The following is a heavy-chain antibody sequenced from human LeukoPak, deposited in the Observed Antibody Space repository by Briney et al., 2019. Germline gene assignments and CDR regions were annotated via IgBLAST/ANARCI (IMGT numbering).Heavy chain of an antibody. CDR3: ARDRTSGSGSELDY. J-gene: IGHJ4*02. Sequence: GASVKVSCKASGGTFSSYAISWVRQAPGQGLEWMGGIIPIFGTANYAQKFQGRVTITADESTSTAYMELSSLRSEDTAVYYCARDRTSGSGSELDYWGQGTLVTVSS. V-gene: IGHV1-69*13. D-gene: IGHD3-10*01. CDR2: IIPIFGTA. CDR1: GGTFSSYA.